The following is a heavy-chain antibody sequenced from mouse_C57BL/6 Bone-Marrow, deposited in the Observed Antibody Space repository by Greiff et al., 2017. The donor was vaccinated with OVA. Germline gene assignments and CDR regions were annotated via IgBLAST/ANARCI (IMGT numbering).Heavy chain of an antibody. J-gene: IGHJ2*01. CDR3: ARHGHDGYGFDY. V-gene: IGHV5-15*01. CDR2: ISNLAYSI. D-gene: IGHD2-3*01. CDR1: GFTFSDYG. Sequence: EVQLQESGGGLVQPGGSLKLSCAASGFTFSDYGMAWVRQAPRKGPEWVAFISNLAYSIYYADTVTGRFTISRENAKNTLYLEMSSLRSEDTAMYYCARHGHDGYGFDYWGQGTTLTVSS.